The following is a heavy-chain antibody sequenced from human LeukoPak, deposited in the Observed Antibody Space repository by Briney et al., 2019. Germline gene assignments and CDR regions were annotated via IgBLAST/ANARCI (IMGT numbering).Heavy chain of an antibody. D-gene: IGHD1-1*01. J-gene: IGHJ3*02. CDR3: VRLQPNTGEWAFDI. CDR1: GGSISSSSNY. Sequence: PSETLSLTCTVSGGSISSSSNYWGWIRQPPGKGLEWIGSIYYSGSSYYNPSLKSRVTVSVDTSKNQFSLKLSSVTAADTAVYHCVRLQPNTGEWAFDIWGQGTMVSVSS. CDR2: IYYSGSS. V-gene: IGHV4-39*07.